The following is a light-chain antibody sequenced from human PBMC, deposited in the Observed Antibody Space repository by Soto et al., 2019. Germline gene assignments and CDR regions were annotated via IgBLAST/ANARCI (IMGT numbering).Light chain of an antibody. V-gene: IGLV1-51*01. CDR2: DND. CDR3: EAWDSNLSGGV. J-gene: IGLJ3*02. CDR1: RSNIGNNY. Sequence: QSVLTQLPSVSAAPGQKVTVSCSGSRSNIGNNYVSWYQHLPGTAPKLLIYDNDKRPSGIPDRFSASKSGTSATLDITGLQTGDEADYYCEAWDSNLSGGVFGGGTKLTVL.